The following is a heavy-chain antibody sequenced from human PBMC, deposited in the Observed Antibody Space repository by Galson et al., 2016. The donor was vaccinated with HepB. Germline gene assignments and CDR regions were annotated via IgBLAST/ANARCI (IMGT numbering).Heavy chain of an antibody. CDR3: ATGIVVAGKMYYYYMDV. V-gene: IGHV4-39*01. Sequence: ETLSLTCTVSGGSISSSYYWAWIRQPPGKGLEWIASIYYSENTYYNPSLQSRVTISVDTSTNQFSLRLNSVTAADTGVYYCATGIVVAGKMYYYYMDVWGTGTTVTVSS. J-gene: IGHJ6*03. CDR1: GGSISSSYY. CDR2: IYYSENT. D-gene: IGHD6-19*01.